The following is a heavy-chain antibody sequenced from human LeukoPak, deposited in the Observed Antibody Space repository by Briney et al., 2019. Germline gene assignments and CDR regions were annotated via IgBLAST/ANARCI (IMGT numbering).Heavy chain of an antibody. Sequence: PGGSLRLSCTASGFTFSDYYMSWIRQAPGKGLEWVSFISSSGSTIYYADSMKGRFTISRDNAKNSVYLQMNSLRAEDTAVYYCARRLGYCSGGRCPRRAFDIWGQGTVVTVSS. CDR1: GFTFSDYY. D-gene: IGHD2-15*01. J-gene: IGHJ3*02. CDR2: ISSSGSTI. CDR3: ARRLGYCSGGRCPRRAFDI. V-gene: IGHV3-11*01.